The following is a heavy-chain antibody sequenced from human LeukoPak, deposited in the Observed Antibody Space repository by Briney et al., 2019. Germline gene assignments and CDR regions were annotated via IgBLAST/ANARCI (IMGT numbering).Heavy chain of an antibody. CDR1: GFTFSSYS. CDR3: ARDGSGTGFDY. D-gene: IGHD3-10*01. J-gene: IGHJ4*02. Sequence: GGSLRLSCAASGFTFSSYSMNWVRQAPGKGLEWVSSISSSSSYIYYADSVKGRFTISRDNAKNSLYLQMNGLRAEDTAVYYCARDGSGTGFDYWGQGTLVTVSS. CDR2: ISSSSSYI. V-gene: IGHV3-21*01.